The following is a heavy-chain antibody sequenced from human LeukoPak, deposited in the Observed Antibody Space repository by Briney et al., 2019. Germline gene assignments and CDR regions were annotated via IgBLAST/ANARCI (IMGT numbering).Heavy chain of an antibody. CDR1: GGSFSGYY. V-gene: IGHV4-59*01. J-gene: IGHJ5*02. Sequence: SETLSLTCAVYGGSFSGYYWSWIRQPPGKGLEWIGYIYYSGSTNYNPSLKSRVTISVDTSKNQFSLKLSSVTAADTAVYYCARHYYGSAFDPWGQGTLVTVSS. D-gene: IGHD3-10*01. CDR3: ARHYYGSAFDP. CDR2: IYYSGST.